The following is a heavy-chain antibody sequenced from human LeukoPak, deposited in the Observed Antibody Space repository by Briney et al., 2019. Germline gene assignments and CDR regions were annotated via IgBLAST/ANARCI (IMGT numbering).Heavy chain of an antibody. D-gene: IGHD5/OR15-5a*01. CDR3: ATSDTVSTYNWFDP. CDR2: IHYSGST. Sequence: SETLSLTCTVSGGSISSNTYYWGWIRRPPGKGLEWIGNIHYSGSTYYNPSLKSRVTISVNTSKNPFSLNLSSLTAADTAVYYCATSDTVSTYNWFDPWGQGTLVTVSS. V-gene: IGHV4-39*01. J-gene: IGHJ5*02. CDR1: GGSISSNTYY.